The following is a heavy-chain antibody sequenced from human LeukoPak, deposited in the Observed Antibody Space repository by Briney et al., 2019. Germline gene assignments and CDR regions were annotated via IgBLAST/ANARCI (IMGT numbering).Heavy chain of an antibody. Sequence: ASVKVSCKASGYTFTGYYMHWVRQAPGQGLEWMGWVSSYNGDTNYAQKFQGKVTMTRDTSISTAYMELSRLRSDDTAVYYCARGWGLSGYYYDRSQPVSNFDYWGQGTLVTVSS. J-gene: IGHJ4*02. V-gene: IGHV1-2*02. CDR3: ARGWGLSGYYYDRSQPVSNFDY. D-gene: IGHD3-22*01. CDR2: VSSYNGDT. CDR1: GYTFTGYY.